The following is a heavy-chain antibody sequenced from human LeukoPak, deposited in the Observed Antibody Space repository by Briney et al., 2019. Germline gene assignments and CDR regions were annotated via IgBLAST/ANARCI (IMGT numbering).Heavy chain of an antibody. CDR2: IYYSGTT. V-gene: IGHV4-39*01. CDR1: GGSISSSSRY. Sequence: SETLSLTCTVSGGSISSSSRYWGWIRQSPAQVLERNGVIYYSGTTYYNPSLESRVTISIDTSMNQFSLKLNSMTAADTAVYYCARPAYCGYDCYFDDYWGQGTLVTVSS. D-gene: IGHD2-21*02. CDR3: ARPAYCGYDCYFDDY. J-gene: IGHJ4*02.